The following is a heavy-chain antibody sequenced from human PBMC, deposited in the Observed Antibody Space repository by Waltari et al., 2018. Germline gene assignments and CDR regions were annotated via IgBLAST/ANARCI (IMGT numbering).Heavy chain of an antibody. V-gene: IGHV4-39*01. Sequence: QLQLQESGPRLVKPSETLSLTCTVSGVSITSNRHYWAWIRQSPGQGLEWIGTVSYSGATHISPSLKSRVSVSRDTSKNQLSLILGSVTAADMAVYYCATYIGASVGTAAFDVWGQGTMVTVSS. J-gene: IGHJ3*01. CDR1: GVSITSNRHY. CDR3: ATYIGASVGTAAFDV. CDR2: VSYSGAT. D-gene: IGHD5-12*01.